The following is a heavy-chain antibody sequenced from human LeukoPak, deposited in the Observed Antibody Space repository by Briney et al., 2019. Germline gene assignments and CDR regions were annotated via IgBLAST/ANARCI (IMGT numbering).Heavy chain of an antibody. V-gene: IGHV3-9*01. CDR1: GFTFDDYA. CDR3: ARDRGYSTFDN. Sequence: PGGSLRLSCAASGFTFDDYAMHWVRQAPGKGLEWVSGISWNSDNIGYADSVKGRFTISRDNAKNSLYLHMNSLRVEDTAVYYCARDRGYSTFDNWGQGTLVTVSS. D-gene: IGHD4-23*01. CDR2: ISWNSDNI. J-gene: IGHJ5*02.